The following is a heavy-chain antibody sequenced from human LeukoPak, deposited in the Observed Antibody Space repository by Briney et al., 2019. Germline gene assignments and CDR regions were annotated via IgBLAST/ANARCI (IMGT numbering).Heavy chain of an antibody. Sequence: GGSLRLSCAVSGLTFSSFWMDWVRQAPGKGLEWVASINPDGNKKYSADSVEGRFTISRDNAENSLYLQMNSLRVEDTAFYYCARDLAYSRLDYWGQGMLVTVSS. CDR2: INPDGNKK. J-gene: IGHJ4*02. CDR3: ARDLAYSRLDY. D-gene: IGHD5-18*01. V-gene: IGHV3-7*01. CDR1: GLTFSSFW.